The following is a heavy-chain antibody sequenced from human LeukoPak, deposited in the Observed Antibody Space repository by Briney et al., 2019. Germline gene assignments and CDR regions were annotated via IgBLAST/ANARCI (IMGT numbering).Heavy chain of an antibody. CDR3: ARGLTIFGVVRRLDY. D-gene: IGHD3-3*01. Sequence: SETLSLTCAVYGGSFSGYYWSWIRQPPGKGLEWIGEINHSGSTNYNPSLKSRVTISVDTSKNQFSLKLSSVTAADTAVYYCARGLTIFGVVRRLDYWGQGTLVIVSS. CDR2: INHSGST. J-gene: IGHJ4*02. CDR1: GGSFSGYY. V-gene: IGHV4-34*01.